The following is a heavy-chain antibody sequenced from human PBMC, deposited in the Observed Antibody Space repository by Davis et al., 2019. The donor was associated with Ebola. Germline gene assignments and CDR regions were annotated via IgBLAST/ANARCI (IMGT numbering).Heavy chain of an antibody. V-gene: IGHV3-23*01. CDR2: ISGSGGST. J-gene: IGHJ4*02. CDR1: GFTFSSYA. CDR3: AKAYDFWSGYADY. Sequence: GGSLRLSCAASGFTFSSYAMSWVRQAPGKGLEWVSAISGSGGSTYYADSVKGRFAISRDNSRGTLYLQMNSLRVEDTAIYYCAKAYDFWSGYADYWGQGTLVTVSS. D-gene: IGHD3-3*01.